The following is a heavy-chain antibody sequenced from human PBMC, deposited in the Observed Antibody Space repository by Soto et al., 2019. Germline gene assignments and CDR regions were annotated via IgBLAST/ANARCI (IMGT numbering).Heavy chain of an antibody. CDR2: ISAYNGNT. Sequence: QVQLVQSGAEVKKPGASVKVSCKASGYTFTSYGISWVRQAPGQGLEWMGWISAYNGNTNYAQKLQGRVTMTTDTSTSTAYMELRSLRSDDTAVYYCARERLSGYSYGYFLALDYWGQGTLVTVSS. J-gene: IGHJ4*02. V-gene: IGHV1-18*04. CDR3: ARERLSGYSYGYFLALDY. CDR1: GYTFTSYG. D-gene: IGHD5-18*01.